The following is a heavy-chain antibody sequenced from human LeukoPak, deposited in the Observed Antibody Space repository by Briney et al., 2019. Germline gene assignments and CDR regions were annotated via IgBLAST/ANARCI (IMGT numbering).Heavy chain of an antibody. Sequence: PGGSLRLSCAASGFTFSSYAMHWVRQAPGKGLEWVAVISYDGSNKYYADSVKGRFTISRDNSKNTLYLQMNSLRADDTAVYYCARGRSSMVRGVQGAFDIWGQGTMATVSS. V-gene: IGHV3-30*04. D-gene: IGHD3-10*01. J-gene: IGHJ3*02. CDR3: ARGRSSMVRGVQGAFDI. CDR2: ISYDGSNK. CDR1: GFTFSSYA.